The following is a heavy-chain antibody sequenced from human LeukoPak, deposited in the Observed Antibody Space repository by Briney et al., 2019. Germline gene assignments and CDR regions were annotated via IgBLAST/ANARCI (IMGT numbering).Heavy chain of an antibody. V-gene: IGHV3-23*01. J-gene: IGHJ3*02. CDR2: ISGSGGST. Sequence: GGSLRLSCAASGFTFSSYGMSWVRQAPGKGLEWVSAISGSGGSTYYADSVKGRFTISRDNSKNTLYLQMNSLRAEDTAVYYCARPTYSGYRAFNIWGQGSMVTVSS. CDR1: GFTFSSYG. CDR3: ARPTYSGYRAFNI. D-gene: IGHD5-24*01.